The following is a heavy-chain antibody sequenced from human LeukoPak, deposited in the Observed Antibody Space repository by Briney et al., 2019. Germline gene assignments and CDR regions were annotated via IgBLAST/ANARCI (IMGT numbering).Heavy chain of an antibody. J-gene: IGHJ4*02. V-gene: IGHV3-21*01. CDR1: GFTFSSYS. CDR3: ARDRYCGGDCYSAFDY. CDR2: ISSSSSYI. D-gene: IGHD2-21*02. Sequence: GSPRLSCAASGFTFSSYSMNWVRQAPGKGLEWVSSISSSSSYIYYADSVKGRFTISRDNAKNSLYLQMNSLRAEDTAVYYCARDRYCGGDCYSAFDYWGQGTLVTVSS.